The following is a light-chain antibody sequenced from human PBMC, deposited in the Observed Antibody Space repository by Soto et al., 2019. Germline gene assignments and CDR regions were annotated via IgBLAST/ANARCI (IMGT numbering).Light chain of an antibody. J-gene: IGLJ3*02. CDR1: SSNIGAGYD. V-gene: IGLV1-40*01. CDR3: QSYDSSRSGGV. CDR2: GNS. Sequence: QSVLTQPPSVSGAPGQRVTISCTGSSSNIGAGYDVHWYQQLPGTAPKLLIYGNSNRPSGVPDRFSGSKSGTSASLAIPGLRAEDEADYYCQSYDSSRSGGVFGGGTKLTVL.